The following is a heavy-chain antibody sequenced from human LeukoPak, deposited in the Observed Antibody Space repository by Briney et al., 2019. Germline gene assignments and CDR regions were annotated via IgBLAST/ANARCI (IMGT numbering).Heavy chain of an antibody. Sequence: SSETLSLTCAVYGGSFSGYYWSWIRQPPGKGLEWIGEINHSGSTNYNPSLKSRVTISVDTSKNQFSLKLSSVTAADTAVYYCARGAGDYYDSSGYYYWRFDPWGQGTLVTVSS. V-gene: IGHV4-34*01. CDR3: ARGAGDYYDSSGYYYWRFDP. CDR1: GGSFSGYY. CDR2: INHSGST. J-gene: IGHJ5*02. D-gene: IGHD3-22*01.